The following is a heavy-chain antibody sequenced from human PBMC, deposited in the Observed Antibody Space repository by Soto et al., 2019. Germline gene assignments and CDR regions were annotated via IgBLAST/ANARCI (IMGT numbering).Heavy chain of an antibody. CDR2: INSDGSST. CDR1: GFTFSSYW. CDR3: ARDRAIAYSVFDP. D-gene: IGHD2-2*02. J-gene: IGHJ5*02. V-gene: IGHV3-74*01. Sequence: EVQLVESGGGLVQPGGSLRLSCAASGFTFSSYWMHWVRQAPGNGLVWVSRINSDGSSTSYADSVKGRFTISRDNAKNALYLQMNRLRAEDTAVYYCARDRAIAYSVFDPWGQGTLVTVSS.